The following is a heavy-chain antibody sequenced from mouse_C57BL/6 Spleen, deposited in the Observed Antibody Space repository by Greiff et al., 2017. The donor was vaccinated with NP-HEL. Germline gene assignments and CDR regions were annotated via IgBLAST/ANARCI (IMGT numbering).Heavy chain of an antibody. V-gene: IGHV1-15*01. Sequence: QVQLKESGAELVRPGASVTLSCKASGYTFTDYEMHWVKQTPVHGLEWIGAIDPETGGTAYNQKFKGKAILTADKSSSTAYMELRSLTSEDSAVYYCTGRVYDGYYFDYWGQGTTLTVSS. D-gene: IGHD2-3*01. J-gene: IGHJ2*01. CDR1: GYTFTDYE. CDR2: IDPETGGT. CDR3: TGRVYDGYYFDY.